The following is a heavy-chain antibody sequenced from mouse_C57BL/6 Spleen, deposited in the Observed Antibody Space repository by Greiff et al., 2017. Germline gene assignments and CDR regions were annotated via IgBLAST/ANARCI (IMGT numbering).Heavy chain of an antibody. J-gene: IGHJ4*01. D-gene: IGHD1-1*01. CDR2: INPSNGGT. Sequence: QVQLKQPGTELVKPGASVKLSCKASGYTFTSYWMHWVKQRPGQGLEWIGNINPSNGGTNYNEKFKSKATLTVDKSSSTAYMQLSSLTSEDSAVYYCARGLLRGFFYYAMDYWGQGTSVTVSS. V-gene: IGHV1-53*01. CDR3: ARGLLRGFFYYAMDY. CDR1: GYTFTSYW.